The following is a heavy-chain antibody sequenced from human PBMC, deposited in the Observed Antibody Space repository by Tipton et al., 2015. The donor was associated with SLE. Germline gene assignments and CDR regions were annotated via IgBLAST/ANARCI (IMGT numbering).Heavy chain of an antibody. CDR2: MYYTGST. CDR1: GGSISSYY. D-gene: IGHD3-10*01. CDR3: ASRRDGRGTWFDP. V-gene: IGHV4-39*07. J-gene: IGHJ5*02. Sequence: LRLSCTVSGGSISSYYWGWIRQPPGKGLEWIGNMYYTGSTYYNPSLKSRVTISVDTSKNQFSLKLSSVTAADTAVYYCASRRDGRGTWFDPWGQGTLVTVSS.